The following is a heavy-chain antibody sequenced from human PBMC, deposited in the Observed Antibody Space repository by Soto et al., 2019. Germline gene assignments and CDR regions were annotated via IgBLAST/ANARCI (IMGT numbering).Heavy chain of an antibody. CDR1: GFTFSSYS. V-gene: IGHV3-48*02. D-gene: IGHD2-21*02. CDR3: AREYCGGDCYSFGYYGMDV. Sequence: PGGSLRLSCAASGFTFSSYSMNWVRQAPGKGLEWVSYISSSSSTIYYADSVKGRFTISRDNAKNSLYLQMNSLRDEDTAVYYCAREYCGGDCYSFGYYGMDVWGQGNTVTVSS. CDR2: ISSSSSTI. J-gene: IGHJ6*02.